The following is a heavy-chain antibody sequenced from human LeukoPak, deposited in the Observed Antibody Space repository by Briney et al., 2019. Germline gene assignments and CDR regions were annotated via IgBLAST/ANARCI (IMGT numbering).Heavy chain of an antibody. CDR3: ARGYCSSTSCQYYFDY. J-gene: IGHJ4*02. Sequence: ASVKVSCKTSGYTFSSYAIHWARQAPGHRLEWMGWINAGNANTKYSQKFQGRVTITRDTSASTVYMELSSLRSEDTAVYYCARGYCSSTSCQYYFDYWGQGTLVTVSS. CDR1: GYTFSSYA. V-gene: IGHV1-3*01. CDR2: INAGNANT. D-gene: IGHD2-2*01.